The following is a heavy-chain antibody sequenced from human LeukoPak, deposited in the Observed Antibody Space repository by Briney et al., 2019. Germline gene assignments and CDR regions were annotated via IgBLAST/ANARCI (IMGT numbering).Heavy chain of an antibody. CDR1: GGTFISYA. Sequence: ASVKVSCKASGGTFISYAISWVRQAPGQGLEWMGGIIPIFGTANYAQKFQGRVTITADESTSTAYMELSSLRSEDTAVYYCARGYQLLYRNYYYYYYMDVWGKGTTVTVSS. V-gene: IGHV1-69*13. D-gene: IGHD2-2*02. CDR2: IIPIFGTA. CDR3: ARGYQLLYRNYYYYYYMDV. J-gene: IGHJ6*03.